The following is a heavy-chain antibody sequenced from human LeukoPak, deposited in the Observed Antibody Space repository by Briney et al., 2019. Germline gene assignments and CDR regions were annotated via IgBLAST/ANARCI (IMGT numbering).Heavy chain of an antibody. CDR2: ISGGGGST. CDR1: GFTFSSYA. D-gene: IGHD3-10*01. V-gene: IGHV3-23*01. J-gene: IGHJ4*02. Sequence: TGGSLRLSCAASGFTFSSYAMSWVRQAPGKGLEWVSSISGGGGSTYYADSVKGRFTISRDNSKNTLYLQMNSLRAEDTAVYYCAKDLGSGSGTYYYFDYWGQGTLVTVSS. CDR3: AKDLGSGSGTYYYFDY.